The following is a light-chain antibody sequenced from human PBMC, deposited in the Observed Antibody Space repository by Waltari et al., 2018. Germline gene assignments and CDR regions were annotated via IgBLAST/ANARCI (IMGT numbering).Light chain of an antibody. Sequence: QTVVTQEPSFSVSPGGTDTLTCGLSYGSVSTTYYPSWYQQTPGQAPRTLIHSTNIRASRVPVRVSGSSLWNKPALIITRAQAVDASDYYCLLYMPSGDLLFGGGTKLTVL. V-gene: IGLV8-61*01. CDR3: LLYMPSGDLL. CDR1: YGSVSTTYY. CDR2: STN. J-gene: IGLJ3*02.